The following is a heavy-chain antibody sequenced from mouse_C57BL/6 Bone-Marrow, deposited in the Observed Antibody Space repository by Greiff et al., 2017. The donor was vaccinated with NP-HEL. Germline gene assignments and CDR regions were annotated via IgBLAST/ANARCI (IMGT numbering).Heavy chain of an antibody. J-gene: IGHJ1*03. V-gene: IGHV5-4*01. Sequence: EVQVVESGGGLVKPGGSLKLSCAASGFTFSSYAMSWVRQTPEKRLEWVATISDGGSYTYYPDNVKGRFTISRDNAKNNLYLQMSHLKSEDTAMYYCAREFSLLLRYRYFDVWGTGTTVTVSS. CDR1: GFTFSSYA. CDR2: ISDGGSYT. CDR3: AREFSLLLRYRYFDV. D-gene: IGHD1-1*01.